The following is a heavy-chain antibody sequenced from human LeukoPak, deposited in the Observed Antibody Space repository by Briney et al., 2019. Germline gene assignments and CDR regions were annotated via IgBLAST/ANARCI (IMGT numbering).Heavy chain of an antibody. J-gene: IGHJ4*02. V-gene: IGHV1-69*13. CDR1: GGTFSSYA. D-gene: IGHD3-10*01. CDR3: ARVAYGSGNGIDY. Sequence: SVKVSCKASGGTFSSYAISWVRQAPGQGLEWMGGIIPIFGTANYAQKFQGRVTITADESTSTAYMELSSLRSEDTAVYYCARVAYGSGNGIDYWGQGTLVTVSS. CDR2: IIPIFGTA.